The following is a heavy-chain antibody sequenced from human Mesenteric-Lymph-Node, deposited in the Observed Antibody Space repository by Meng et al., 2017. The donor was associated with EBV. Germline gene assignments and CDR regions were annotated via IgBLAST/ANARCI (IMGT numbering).Heavy chain of an antibody. D-gene: IGHD1-1*01. J-gene: IGHJ2*01. V-gene: IGHV4-61*01. CDR2: IYNSGST. CDR1: GGSVSSATYY. CDR3: ARMEYTYHWYFDL. Sequence: VPLQASGPGLGKPSETLSLTCTVTGGSVSSATYYWSWIRQPPGKGLEWIGYIYNSGSTNYNPSLSRRVTISVDTSKNQFSLRLTSVTAADTAVYYCARMEYTYHWYFDLWGPGTLVTVSS.